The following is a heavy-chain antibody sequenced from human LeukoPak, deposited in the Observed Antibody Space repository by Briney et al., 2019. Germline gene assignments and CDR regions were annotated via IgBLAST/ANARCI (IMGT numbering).Heavy chain of an antibody. D-gene: IGHD3-22*01. CDR3: ATPLDYFDTSGYHQGGD. V-gene: IGHV3-7*03. Sequence: GGSLRLSCAASGFTFSSYWMNWVRQAPGKGLEWVANIKEDGSKKNYVDSVKGRFTISRDNAKNSLYLQMNSLRAEDTAVYYCATPLDYFDTSGYHQGGDWGQGTLVTVSS. J-gene: IGHJ4*02. CDR1: GFTFSSYW. CDR2: IKEDGSKK.